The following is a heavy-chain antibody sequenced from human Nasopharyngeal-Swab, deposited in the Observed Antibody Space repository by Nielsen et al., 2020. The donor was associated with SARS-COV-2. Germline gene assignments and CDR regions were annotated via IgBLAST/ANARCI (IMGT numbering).Heavy chain of an antibody. J-gene: IGHJ6*02. CDR2: ISTNGGST. CDR3: ATGYRCRMDV. V-gene: IGHV3-64*02. Sequence: GSLKISCAASGFTFSSYAMHWVRQAPGKGLEYVSAISTNGGSTYYADSVKGRFTISRDNSKNTLYLQMGSLRAEDMAVYYCATGYRCRMDVWGQGTTVTVSS. CDR1: GFTFSSYA. D-gene: IGHD6-13*01.